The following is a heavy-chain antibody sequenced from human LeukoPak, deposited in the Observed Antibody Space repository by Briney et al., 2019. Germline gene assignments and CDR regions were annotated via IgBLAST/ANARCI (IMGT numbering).Heavy chain of an antibody. Sequence: GGSLRLSCATSGFTFSVYAMNWVRQAPGKGVEWVSGISGIGITYYPNSVKGRFTISRDNSKKTLYLQMDSLRAEDTAVYYCAKGSGGSCYSGIDYWGQGTLVTVSS. V-gene: IGHV3-23*01. J-gene: IGHJ4*02. CDR2: ISGIGIT. CDR3: AKGSGGSCYSGIDY. CDR1: GFTFSVYA. D-gene: IGHD2-15*01.